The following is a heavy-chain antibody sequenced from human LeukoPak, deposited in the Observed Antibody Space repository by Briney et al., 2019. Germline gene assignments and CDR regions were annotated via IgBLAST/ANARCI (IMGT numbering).Heavy chain of an antibody. Sequence: SETLSLTCVVSGGSVSGYYWGWIRQPPGRGLEWIGYVYYSGSTNCNPSFKSRITISVDTSRNQFSLQLSSVTAADTAVYYCARIHRYCSGGACYVLDNWGQGTLVAVSS. D-gene: IGHD2-15*01. V-gene: IGHV4-59*02. CDR1: GGSVSGYY. CDR2: VYYSGST. CDR3: ARIHRYCSGGACYVLDN. J-gene: IGHJ4*02.